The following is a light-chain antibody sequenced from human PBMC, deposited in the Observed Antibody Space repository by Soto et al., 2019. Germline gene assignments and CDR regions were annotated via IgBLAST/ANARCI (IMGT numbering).Light chain of an antibody. CDR2: EVN. CDR1: SSDVGGYNY. V-gene: IGLV2-8*01. CDR3: TSYAGGNNV. Sequence: ALTQPPSASGSPGQSVTISCTGTSSDVGGYNYVSWYQQNPGKVPKLMIYEVNKRPSGVPDRFSGSKSGNTASLTVSGLQAEDEADYYCTSYAGGNNVFGTGTKVTVL. J-gene: IGLJ1*01.